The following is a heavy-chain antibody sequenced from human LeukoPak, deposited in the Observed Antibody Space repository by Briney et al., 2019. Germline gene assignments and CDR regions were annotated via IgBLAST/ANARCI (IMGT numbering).Heavy chain of an antibody. V-gene: IGHV1-18*01. CDR3: ARDDLGYCSSTSCYGGRGWFDP. CDR2: ISAYNGNT. D-gene: IGHD2-2*01. CDR1: GYTFTSYG. J-gene: IGHJ5*02. Sequence: ASVKVSCKASGYTFTSYGISWVRQAPGQGLEWMGWISAYNGNTNYAQKLQGRVTMTTDTSTSTAYMELRSLRSDGTAVYYCARDDLGYCSSTSCYGGRGWFDPWGQGTLVTVSS.